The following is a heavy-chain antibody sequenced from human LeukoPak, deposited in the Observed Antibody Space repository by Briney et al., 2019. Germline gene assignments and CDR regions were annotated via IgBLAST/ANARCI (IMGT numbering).Heavy chain of an antibody. CDR1: GFTFSDYY. CDR3: VRGWGDFDY. V-gene: IGHV3-7*02. Sequence: GGSLRLSCAASGFTFSDYYMSWVRQAPGKGLEWVANIKQDGSEKYYVDSVKGRFTISRDNAKNSLYLQMNSLRAEDTAVYYCVRGWGDFDYWGQGTLVTVSS. CDR2: IKQDGSEK. J-gene: IGHJ4*02. D-gene: IGHD3-16*01.